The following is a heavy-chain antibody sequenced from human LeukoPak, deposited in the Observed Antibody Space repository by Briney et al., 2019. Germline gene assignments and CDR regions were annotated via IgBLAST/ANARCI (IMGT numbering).Heavy chain of an antibody. V-gene: IGHV4-30-4*01. Sequence: PSETLSLTCTVSGGSLSSGDYYWSWIRPPPGKGLEWIGHIYYSGSTYYNPSLNSLVIISVDASKNQFSLKLSAVTAADTAVYYCARAHDYGDHYYFDYWGQGTLVTVSS. D-gene: IGHD4-17*01. CDR2: IYYSGST. J-gene: IGHJ4*02. CDR3: ARAHDYGDHYYFDY. CDR1: GGSLSSGDYY.